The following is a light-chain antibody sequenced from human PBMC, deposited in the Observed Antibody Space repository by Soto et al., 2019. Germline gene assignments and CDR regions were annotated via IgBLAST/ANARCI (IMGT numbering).Light chain of an antibody. CDR2: GAS. V-gene: IGKV3-20*01. Sequence: EIVLTQSPGTLSLSPGERATLSCRASQSVGSRFLAWYQQNPGQAPRLLMYGASSRATGIPDRFSGTGSGTDFTSTISRLEPEDFAVYYCQQYGSSPYTFGLGTKLEIK. CDR1: QSVGSRF. CDR3: QQYGSSPYT. J-gene: IGKJ2*01.